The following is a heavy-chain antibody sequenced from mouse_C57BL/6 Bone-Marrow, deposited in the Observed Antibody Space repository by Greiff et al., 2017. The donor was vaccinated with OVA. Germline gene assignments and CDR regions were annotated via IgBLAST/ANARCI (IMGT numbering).Heavy chain of an antibody. CDR1: GYTFTSYG. D-gene: IGHD1-1*01. Sequence: QVQLQQSGAELARPGASVKLSCKASGYTFTSYGISWVKQRTGQGLEWIGEIYPRSGNTYYNEKFKGKATLTADKSSSTAYMELRSLTSEDSAVYFCARSYGSSHYAMDYWGQGTSVTVSS. CDR2: IYPRSGNT. J-gene: IGHJ4*01. CDR3: ARSYGSSHYAMDY. V-gene: IGHV1-81*01.